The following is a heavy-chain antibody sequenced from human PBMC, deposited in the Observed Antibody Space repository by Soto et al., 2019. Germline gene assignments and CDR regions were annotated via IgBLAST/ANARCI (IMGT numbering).Heavy chain of an antibody. J-gene: IGHJ6*02. CDR1: GYTFTSYD. CDR2: MNTNSGNT. Sequence: QVQLVQSGAEVKKPGASVKVSCKASGYTFTSYDINWVRQATGQGLEWMGWMNTNSGNTDYAQKLQGRVTMTRNTSITTAYTKLTSLRSENTGVYYCAMWPDAYYYYGMDVWGQGTTVTVSS. D-gene: IGHD2-21*01. V-gene: IGHV1-8*01. CDR3: AMWPDAYYYYGMDV.